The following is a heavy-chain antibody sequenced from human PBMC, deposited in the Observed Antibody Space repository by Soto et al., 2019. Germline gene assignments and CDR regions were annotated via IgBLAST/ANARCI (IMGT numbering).Heavy chain of an antibody. CDR2: IYYSGST. J-gene: IGHJ4*02. D-gene: IGHD3-22*01. Sequence: LSLTCTVSGGSISSYYWSWIRQPPGKGLEWIGYIYYSGSTNYNPSLKSRVTISVDTSKNQFSLKLSSVTAADTAAYYCARAGDSSGYTDYWGQGTLVTVSS. CDR1: GGSISSYY. CDR3: ARAGDSSGYTDY. V-gene: IGHV4-59*01.